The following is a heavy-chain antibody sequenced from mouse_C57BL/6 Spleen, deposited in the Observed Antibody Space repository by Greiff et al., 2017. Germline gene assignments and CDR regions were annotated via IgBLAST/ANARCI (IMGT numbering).Heavy chain of an antibody. J-gene: IGHJ2*01. CDR2: IDPNSGGT. CDR1: GYTFTSYW. V-gene: IGHV1-72*01. Sequence: VQLQQPGAELVKPGASVKLSCKASGYTFTSYWMHWVKQRPGRCLEWIGRIDPNSGGTKYNEKFKSKATLTVDKPSSTAYMQLSSLTSEDSAVYYCARSHYYGSSYVGYWGQGTTLTVSS. D-gene: IGHD1-1*01. CDR3: ARSHYYGSSYVGY.